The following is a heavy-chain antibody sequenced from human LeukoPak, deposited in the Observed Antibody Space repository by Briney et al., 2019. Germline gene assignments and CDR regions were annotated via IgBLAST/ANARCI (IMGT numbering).Heavy chain of an antibody. CDR3: ARVQQWLLHFDY. D-gene: IGHD6-19*01. CDR1: GFTFSSYA. J-gene: IGHJ4*02. V-gene: IGHV3-23*01. Sequence: GGSLRLSCAASGFTFSSYAMSWVRQAPGKGLEWVSAISGSGGSTYYADSVKGRFTISRDNSKNTLYLQMNSLRAEDTAVYYCARVQQWLLHFDYWGQGTLVTVSS. CDR2: ISGSGGST.